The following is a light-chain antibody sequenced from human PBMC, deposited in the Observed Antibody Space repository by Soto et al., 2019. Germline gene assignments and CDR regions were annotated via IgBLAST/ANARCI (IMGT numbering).Light chain of an antibody. J-gene: IGLJ3*02. CDR3: CSHAGTYTWV. CDR1: SSDVGGYNF. CDR2: EVT. V-gene: IGLV2-11*01. Sequence: QSALTQPRSVSGSPGQSVTISCTGTSSDVGGYNFVSWYQQHPGKAPKLMISEVTRRPSGVPDRFSGSKSGNTASLTISGLRAEDEADYYCCSHAGTYTWVFGGGTKLTVL.